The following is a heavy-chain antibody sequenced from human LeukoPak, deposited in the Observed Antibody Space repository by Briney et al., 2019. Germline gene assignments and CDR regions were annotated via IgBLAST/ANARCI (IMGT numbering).Heavy chain of an antibody. J-gene: IGHJ6*03. CDR3: ARAHKDIVVVVAATPPAYYYYYYMDV. CDR1: GGSISSYF. D-gene: IGHD2-15*01. Sequence: PSETLSLTCTVSGGSISSYFWSWIRQPPGKGLEWIGYIYYSGSTNYNPSLKSRVTISVDTSKNQFSLKLSSVTAADTAVYYCARAHKDIVVVVAATPPAYYYYYYMDVWGKGTTVTVSS. CDR2: IYYSGST. V-gene: IGHV4-59*12.